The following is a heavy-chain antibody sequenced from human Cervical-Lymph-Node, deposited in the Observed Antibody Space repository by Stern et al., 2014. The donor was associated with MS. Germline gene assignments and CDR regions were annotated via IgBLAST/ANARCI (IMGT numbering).Heavy chain of an antibody. CDR3: ARGLATALIADF. D-gene: IGHD2-21*01. CDR2: ITLNSGDT. J-gene: IGHJ4*02. Sequence: VQLLESGADVKKPGASLKVSCKASGYTFTDYYMQWVRQAPGQGLARMGWITLNSGDTNYARKLQGRVTLTRDKSISTAYLELSRLTYDDTAVYYCARGLATALIADFWGQGTLVTVS. CDR1: GYTFTDYY. V-gene: IGHV1-2*02.